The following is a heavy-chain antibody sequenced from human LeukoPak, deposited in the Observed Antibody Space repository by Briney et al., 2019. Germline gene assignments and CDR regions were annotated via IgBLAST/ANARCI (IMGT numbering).Heavy chain of an antibody. Sequence: SETLSLTCAVYGGSFSGYYWSWIRQPPGKGLEWIGEINHSGSTNYNPSLKRRVTISVDRSKNQFSLKPSSVPAADTALYYGARPVSGSSGWYYNYWGQGNLVTVSS. CDR3: ARPVSGSSGWYYNY. CDR2: INHSGST. D-gene: IGHD6-19*01. CDR1: GGSFSGYY. V-gene: IGHV4-34*01. J-gene: IGHJ4*02.